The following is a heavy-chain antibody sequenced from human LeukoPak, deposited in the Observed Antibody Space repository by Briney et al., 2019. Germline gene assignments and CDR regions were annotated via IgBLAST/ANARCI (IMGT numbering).Heavy chain of an antibody. D-gene: IGHD6-13*01. CDR2: ISYDGSNK. CDR3: AKDRGSIAAGGSDY. CDR1: GFTFSTYG. V-gene: IGHV3-30*18. Sequence: PGRTLRLSCAASGFTFSTYGIHWVRQAPGKGLEWVAVISYDGSNKYYADSVKDRFTISRDNSKNTLYLQMNSLRAEDTAVHYCAKDRGSIAAGGSDYWGQGTLVTVSS. J-gene: IGHJ4*02.